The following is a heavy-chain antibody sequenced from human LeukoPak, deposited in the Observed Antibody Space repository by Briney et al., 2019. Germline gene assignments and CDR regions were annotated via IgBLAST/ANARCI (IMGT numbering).Heavy chain of an antibody. Sequence: SETLSLTCTVSGGSISSSGYYWGWIRQPPGKGLEWIGYIYYIGGTNYNPSLKSRVTISVDASKNQFSLKLSSVTAADTAVYYCARGVHGDYRWYFDLWGRGTLVTVSS. V-gene: IGHV4-61*08. CDR3: ARGVHGDYRWYFDL. CDR1: GGSISSSGYY. J-gene: IGHJ2*01. D-gene: IGHD4-17*01. CDR2: IYYIGGT.